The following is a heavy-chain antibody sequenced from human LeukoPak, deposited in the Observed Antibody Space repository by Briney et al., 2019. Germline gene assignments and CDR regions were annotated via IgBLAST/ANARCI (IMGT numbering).Heavy chain of an antibody. CDR3: ARVEMITFGGVRYYFDY. Sequence: GASVKVSCKASGYTFTSYGISWVRQAPGQGLEWMGWISAYNGNTNYAQKLQGRVTMTTDTSTSTAYMELRSLRSDDTAVYYCARVEMITFGGVRYYFDYWGQGTLVTVSS. CDR2: ISAYNGNT. D-gene: IGHD3-16*01. CDR1: GYTFTSYG. J-gene: IGHJ4*02. V-gene: IGHV1-18*01.